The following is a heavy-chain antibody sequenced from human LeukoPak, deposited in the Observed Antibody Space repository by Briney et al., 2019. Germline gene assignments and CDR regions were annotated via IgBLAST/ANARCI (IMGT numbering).Heavy chain of an antibody. D-gene: IGHD1-26*01. CDR3: AKGVGATPFDY. J-gene: IGHJ4*02. Sequence: PGGSLRLSCAASGFTFSNYAMSWVRQAPGKGLEWVSSISSSGSSTYYADSVKGRFTISRDSSKNTLYLQMNSLRAEDTAVYYCAKGVGATPFDYWGQGTLVPVSS. V-gene: IGHV3-23*01. CDR2: ISSSGSST. CDR1: GFTFSNYA.